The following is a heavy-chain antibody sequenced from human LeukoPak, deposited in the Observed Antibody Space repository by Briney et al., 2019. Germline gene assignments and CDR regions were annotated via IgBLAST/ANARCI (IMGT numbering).Heavy chain of an antibody. CDR3: AKVGWAAVWFDP. CDR2: IIPILGIA. V-gene: IGHV1-69*02. D-gene: IGHD1-26*01. CDR1: GGTFSSYT. J-gene: IGHJ5*02. Sequence: GSSVKVSCKASGGTFSSYTISWVRQAPGQGLEWMGRIIPILGIANYAQKFQGRVTITVDKSTSTAYMELSSLRSEDTAVYYCAKVGWAAVWFDPWGQGTLVTVSS.